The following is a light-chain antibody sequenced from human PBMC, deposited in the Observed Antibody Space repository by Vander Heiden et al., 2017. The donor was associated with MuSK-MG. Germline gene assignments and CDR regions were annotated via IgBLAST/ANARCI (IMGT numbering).Light chain of an antibody. CDR3: QQDYNPPVT. Sequence: DIQMTQSPSSLSASVGDRVTITCQASQDISDYLNWYQQKPGKAPKLLIYDASNLETGVPSRFSGSGSGTDFTFTITSLQPEDVATYYCQQDYNPPVTFGQGTQVEIK. V-gene: IGKV1-33*01. CDR2: DAS. CDR1: QDISDY. J-gene: IGKJ5*01.